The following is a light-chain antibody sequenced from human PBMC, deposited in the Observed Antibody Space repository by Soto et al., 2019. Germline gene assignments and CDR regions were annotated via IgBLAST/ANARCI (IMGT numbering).Light chain of an antibody. CDR2: GAS. CDR3: QQYSSSPLT. V-gene: IGKV3-20*01. Sequence: EIVLTQYPGTLSLSPGERATLSSRTSQSVRSSHLAWYQQKPGQAPSPLIYGASSRATGIPDRFSGSGSGTDFTLTISRLEPEDFAVYHCQQYSSSPLTFGGGTKVDI. J-gene: IGKJ4*01. CDR1: QSVRSSH.